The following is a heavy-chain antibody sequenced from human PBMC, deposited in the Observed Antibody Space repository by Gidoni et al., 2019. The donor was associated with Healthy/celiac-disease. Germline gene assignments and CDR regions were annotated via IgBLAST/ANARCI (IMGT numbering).Heavy chain of an antibody. V-gene: IGHV3-30*18. J-gene: IGHJ4*02. CDR3: AKDLRVQLWSYLSLGTLDY. Sequence: QVQLVESGGGVVQPGRSLRLSCAASGFTFSSYGMHWVRQAPGKGLEWVAVISYDGSNKYYADSVKGRFTISRDNSKNTLYLQMNSLRAEDTAVYYCAKDLRVQLWSYLSLGTLDYWGQGTLVTVSS. CDR1: GFTFSSYG. CDR2: ISYDGSNK. D-gene: IGHD5-18*01.